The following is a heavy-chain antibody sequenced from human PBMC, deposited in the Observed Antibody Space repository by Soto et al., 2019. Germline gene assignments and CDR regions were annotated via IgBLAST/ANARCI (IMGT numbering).Heavy chain of an antibody. D-gene: IGHD4-17*01. CDR1: GGTFSSYT. J-gene: IGHJ5*02. CDR2: IIPILGIA. CDR3: ARDGGYGEHP. V-gene: IGHV1-69*08. Sequence: QVQLVQSGAEVKKPGSSVKVSCKASGGTFSSYTISWVRQAPGQGLEWMGRIIPILGIANYAQKFQGRVTITADKSTSTAYMEMSSLRSEDTAVYYWARDGGYGEHPWGQGTLVTVSS.